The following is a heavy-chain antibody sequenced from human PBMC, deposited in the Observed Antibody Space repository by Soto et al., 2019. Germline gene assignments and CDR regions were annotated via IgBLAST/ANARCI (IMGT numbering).Heavy chain of an antibody. CDR3: ARIVGAPLAGWGYFDY. CDR1: GGSISSYY. CDR2: IYYSGST. J-gene: IGHJ4*02. D-gene: IGHD1-26*01. Sequence: QVQLQESGPGLVKPSETLSLTCTVSGGSISSYYWSWIRQPPGKGLEWIGYIYYSGSTNYNPSLRSRVTISVDTSKNQFSLKLSSVTAADTAVYSCARIVGAPLAGWGYFDYWGQGTLVTVSS. V-gene: IGHV4-59*01.